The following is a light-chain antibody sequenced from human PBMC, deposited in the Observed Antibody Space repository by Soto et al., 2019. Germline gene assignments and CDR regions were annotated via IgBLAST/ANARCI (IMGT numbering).Light chain of an antibody. CDR2: GTT. J-gene: IGLJ1*01. Sequence: QSVVTQPPSVSGAPGQRVTISCTGSSSNIGAGYDVHWYQQLPGTAPKLVIYGTTNRPSGVPDRFSGSKSGTSASLAITGLQAEDEADYYCQSYDGTLSGYYVFGIGT. CDR3: QSYDGTLSGYYV. V-gene: IGLV1-40*01. CDR1: SSNIGAGYD.